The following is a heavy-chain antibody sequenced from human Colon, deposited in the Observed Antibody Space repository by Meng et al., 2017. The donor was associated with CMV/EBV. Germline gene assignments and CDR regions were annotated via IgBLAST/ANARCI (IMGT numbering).Heavy chain of an antibody. V-gene: IGHV3-9*01. CDR2: ISWNGGRV. CDR3: AKDIAMAGVVNGVEN. J-gene: IGHJ4*02. Sequence: SLKISCAASGFTFDDFAMHWVRQGPGTGLEWVSGISWNGGRVGYADSVKGRFTISRDNAKNSVYLHMNSLRVEDTGFYYCAKDIAMAGVVNGVENWGQGTLVTVSS. D-gene: IGHD3-3*01. CDR1: GFTFDDFA.